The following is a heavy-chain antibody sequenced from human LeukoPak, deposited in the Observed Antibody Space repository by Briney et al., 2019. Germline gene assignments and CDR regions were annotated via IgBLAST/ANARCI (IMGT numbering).Heavy chain of an antibody. CDR3: ARDSRITMIMGYEDY. CDR1: ELTFNRHT. V-gene: IGHV3-7*03. CDR2: IKEDGTEK. D-gene: IGHD3-22*01. J-gene: IGHJ4*02. Sequence: GGSLRFSGVGSELTFNRHTMSWVRQAPGRGLEWVAKIKEDGTEKYYVASGKGRFTISRDNSKIAVYLQMNSLRDEDTAIYYCARDSRITMIMGYEDYWGQGTLVTVSS.